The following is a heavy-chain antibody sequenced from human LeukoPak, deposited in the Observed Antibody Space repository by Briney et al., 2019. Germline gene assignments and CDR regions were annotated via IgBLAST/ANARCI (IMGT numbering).Heavy chain of an antibody. CDR2: ISSNGGTT. D-gene: IGHD4-17*01. Sequence: GGSLRLSCAASGFTFSSYAMSGVRQAPGRGLEWGSAISSNGGTTLDADSVKGRFTISRDNSKNTLYLQMNSLRAEDTAVYYCAKSRTTVTSSFDYWGQGTLVTVSS. V-gene: IGHV3-23*01. J-gene: IGHJ4*02. CDR1: GFTFSSYA. CDR3: AKSRTTVTSSFDY.